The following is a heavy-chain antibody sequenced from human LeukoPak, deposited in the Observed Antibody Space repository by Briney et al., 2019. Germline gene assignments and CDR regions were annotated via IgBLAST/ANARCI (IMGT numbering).Heavy chain of an antibody. D-gene: IGHD3-9*01. Sequence: PSETLSLACTVAGGSISSYYWGWIRQPAGKGLGWIGRIYTSGSPNYNPSLKRRVPRSVDTPKNQSSLKLSSVTVADQAVDYCAGQDFDWLLPDYWYFDFWGRGTLVTVSS. CDR1: GGSISSYY. CDR3: AGQDFDWLLPDYWYFDF. J-gene: IGHJ2*01. CDR2: IYTSGSP. V-gene: IGHV4-4*07.